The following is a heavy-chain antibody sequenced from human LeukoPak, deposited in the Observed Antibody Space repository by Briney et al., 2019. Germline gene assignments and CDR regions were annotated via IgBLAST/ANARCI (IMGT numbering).Heavy chain of an antibody. J-gene: IGHJ4*02. CDR1: GGSISSYY. V-gene: IGHV4-4*07. Sequence: ETLSLTCTVSGGSISSYYWSWIRQPAGKGLEWIGRIYTSGSTNYNPSLKSRVTMSVDTSKNQFSLKLSSVTAVDTAVYYCALVVPTYAYYFDYWGQGTLVTVSS. CDR3: ALVVPTYAYYFDY. CDR2: IYTSGST. D-gene: IGHD5-12*01.